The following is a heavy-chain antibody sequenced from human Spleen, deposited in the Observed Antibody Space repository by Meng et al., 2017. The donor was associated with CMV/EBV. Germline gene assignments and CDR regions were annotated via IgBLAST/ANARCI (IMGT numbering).Heavy chain of an antibody. Sequence: GESLKISCAVSGFTFSSYSLTWVRQSPGKGPEWISYISRRSDTTYYADSVKGRFTISRDNAKNSLYLQMNSLRVEDTAVYYCARDLGYAFDIWGRGTLVTVSS. D-gene: IGHD1-26*01. CDR1: GFTFSSYS. CDR3: ARDLGYAFDI. V-gene: IGHV3-48*04. J-gene: IGHJ3*02. CDR2: ISRRSDTT.